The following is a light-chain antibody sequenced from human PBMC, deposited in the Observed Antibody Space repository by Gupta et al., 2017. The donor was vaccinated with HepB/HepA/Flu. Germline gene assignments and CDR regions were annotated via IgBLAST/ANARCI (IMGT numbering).Light chain of an antibody. J-gene: IGKJ4*01. CDR3: HEYVSSSPS. Sequence: EVVLTQSPATLALAPGDTATFPCRASHTVSKIYLVWYQHKPVQAPRLLIHGASTTATGVPDRFSGSGSDKAFPVTIRGLEPEDFAVYYCHEYVSSSPSFRGGTRVGI. CDR2: GAS. V-gene: IGKV3-20*01. CDR1: HTVSKIY.